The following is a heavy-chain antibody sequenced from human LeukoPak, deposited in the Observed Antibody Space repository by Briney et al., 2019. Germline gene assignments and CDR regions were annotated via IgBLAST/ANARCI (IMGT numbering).Heavy chain of an antibody. D-gene: IGHD2-2*01. V-gene: IGHV3-23*01. CDR1: GFTFSSYA. CDR2: ISLIGGST. J-gene: IGHJ4*02. Sequence: GGSLRLSCAASGFTFSSYAMSWVRQAPGKGLEWVSAISLIGGSTHYADSVKGRFTISRDNSMYTLYLQMNSLSAEDTAVYYCAKDRYCSSTTCSRYFDYWGQGTLVTVSS. CDR3: AKDRYCSSTTCSRYFDY.